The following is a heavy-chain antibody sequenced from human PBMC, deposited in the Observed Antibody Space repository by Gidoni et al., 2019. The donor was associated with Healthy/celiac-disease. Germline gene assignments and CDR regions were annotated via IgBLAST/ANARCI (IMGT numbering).Heavy chain of an antibody. Sequence: QLQLQESGPGLVKPSETLSLTCTVSGGSISSSSYYWGWIRQPPGKGLEWIGSIYYSGSTYYNPSLKSRVTISVDTSKNQFSLKLSSVTAADTAVYYCARLGGGREFGCPDYWGQGTLVTVSS. CDR3: ARLGGGREFGCPDY. J-gene: IGHJ4*02. CDR2: IYYSGST. D-gene: IGHD3-16*01. CDR1: GGSISSSSYY. V-gene: IGHV4-39*01.